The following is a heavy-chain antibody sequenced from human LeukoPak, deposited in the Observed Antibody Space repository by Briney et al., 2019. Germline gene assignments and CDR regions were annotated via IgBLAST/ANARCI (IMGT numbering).Heavy chain of an antibody. CDR3: AKAWTYYYDSRLDY. CDR1: GFTFSSYA. V-gene: IGHV3-23*01. CDR2: ISGSGGST. D-gene: IGHD3-22*01. Sequence: TGGSLRLSCAASGFTFSSYAMSWVRQAPGKGLEWVSAISGSGGSTCYADSVKGRFTISRDNSKNTLYPQMNSLRAEDTAVYYCAKAWTYYYDSRLDYWGQGTLVTVSS. J-gene: IGHJ4*02.